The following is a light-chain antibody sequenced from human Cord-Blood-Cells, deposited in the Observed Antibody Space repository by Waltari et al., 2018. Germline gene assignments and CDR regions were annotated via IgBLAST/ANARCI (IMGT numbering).Light chain of an antibody. CDR3: QQSYSTSIT. Sequence: DIQMTQSPSSLSASVGDSVTITCRASQSISSYLNWYQQKPGKSPKLLIYAASSLQSGFPSRFSGSGSGTDFTLTISSLQPEDFATYDCQQSYSTSITFGQGTRLEIK. J-gene: IGKJ5*01. V-gene: IGKV1-39*01. CDR2: AAS. CDR1: QSISSY.